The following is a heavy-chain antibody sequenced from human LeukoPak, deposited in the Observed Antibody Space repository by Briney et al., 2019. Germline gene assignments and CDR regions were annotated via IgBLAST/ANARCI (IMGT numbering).Heavy chain of an antibody. Sequence: GGSLRLSCAASGFIFSDYYMSWIRQAPGKGLEWVSAISGSGGSTYYADSVKGRFTISRDNAKNSLYLQMNSLRAEDTAVYYCARDSVPMVRGVIIDYYGLDVWGQGTTVTVSS. V-gene: IGHV3-11*01. CDR3: ARDSVPMVRGVIIDYYGLDV. J-gene: IGHJ6*02. CDR1: GFIFSDYY. D-gene: IGHD3-10*01. CDR2: ISGSGGST.